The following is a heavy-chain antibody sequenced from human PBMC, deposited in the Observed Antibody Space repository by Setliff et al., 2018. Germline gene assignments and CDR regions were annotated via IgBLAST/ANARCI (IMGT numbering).Heavy chain of an antibody. J-gene: IGHJ4*02. CDR3: ARSFSRREKFLLDY. V-gene: IGHV4-4*07. CDR2: IYIGGSA. Sequence: SETLSLTCTVSGGSISSYYWSWIRQPAGKGLEWIGHIYIGGSANYNPSLKSRVTMSIDTSKNQFSLKLNSVTAADTAVYYCARSFSRREKFLLDYWGQGALVTVSS. CDR1: GGSISSYY.